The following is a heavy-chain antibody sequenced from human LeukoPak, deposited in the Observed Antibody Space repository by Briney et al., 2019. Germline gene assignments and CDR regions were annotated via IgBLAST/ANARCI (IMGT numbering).Heavy chain of an antibody. CDR3: ARAIRFLEAWFDP. Sequence: ASVKVSCKASGGTFSSYAISWVRQAPGQGLEWMGGIIPIFGTANYAQKFQGRVTITADESTSTAYMELSSLRSEDTAVYYYARAIRFLEAWFDPWGQGTLVTVSS. CDR2: IIPIFGTA. J-gene: IGHJ5*02. V-gene: IGHV1-69*13. D-gene: IGHD3-3*01. CDR1: GGTFSSYA.